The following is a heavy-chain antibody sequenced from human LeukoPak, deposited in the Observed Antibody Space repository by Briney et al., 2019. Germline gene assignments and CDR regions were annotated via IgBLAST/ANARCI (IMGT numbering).Heavy chain of an antibody. CDR1: GGTFSSYA. J-gene: IGHJ4*02. D-gene: IGHD3-10*01. CDR3: ARGGELLWFGIDY. Sequence: SVKVSCKASGGTFSSYAISWVRQAPGQGLEWMGGIIPIFGTANYAQKFQGRVTITSDESTSTAYMELSSLRSEDTAVYYCARGGELLWFGIDYWGQGTLVTVSS. V-gene: IGHV1-69*13. CDR2: IIPIFGTA.